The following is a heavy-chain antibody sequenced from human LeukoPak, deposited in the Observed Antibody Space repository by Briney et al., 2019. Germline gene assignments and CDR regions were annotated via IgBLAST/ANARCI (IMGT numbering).Heavy chain of an antibody. V-gene: IGHV3-23*01. D-gene: IGHD3-10*01. CDR1: GFTFSGYW. CDR2: ISGSGGST. J-gene: IGHJ4*02. CDR3: AKDRGITMVRGVITL. Sequence: GGSLRLSCAASGFTFSGYWMSWVRQAPGKGLEWVSAISGSGGSTYYADSVKGRFTISRDNSKNTLYLQMNSLRAEDTAVYYCAKDRGITMVRGVITLWGQGTLVTVSS.